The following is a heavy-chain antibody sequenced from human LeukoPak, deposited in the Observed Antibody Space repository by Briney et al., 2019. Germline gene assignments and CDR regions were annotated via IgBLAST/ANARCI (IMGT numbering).Heavy chain of an antibody. V-gene: IGHV3-11*01. CDR1: GFTFSDYY. CDR2: ISSSGSTI. J-gene: IGHJ4*02. D-gene: IGHD1-26*01. Sequence: GGSLRLSCAASGFTFSDYYMSWIRQAPGKGLEWVSYISSSGSTIYYADSVKGRFTISRNNSKNTLYLQMNSLRAEDTAVYYCAKETWEHGVHFDYWGQGTLVTVSS. CDR3: AKETWEHGVHFDY.